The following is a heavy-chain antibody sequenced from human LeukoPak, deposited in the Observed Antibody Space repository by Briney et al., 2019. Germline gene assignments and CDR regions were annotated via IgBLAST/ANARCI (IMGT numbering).Heavy chain of an antibody. CDR2: ISPDNGNT. V-gene: IGHV1-18*01. Sequence: ASVKVSCKASGGTFSSYAISWVRQAPGQGLEWMGWISPDNGNTKYAQKVQGRVTMTTDTSTSTAYMELRSLRSDDTAVYYCARESDSSDYYYGRYSGRRIWDAHYLDYWGQGTLVTVSS. D-gene: IGHD3-22*01. CDR3: ARESDSSDYYYGRYSGRRIWDAHYLDY. CDR1: GGTFSSYA. J-gene: IGHJ4*02.